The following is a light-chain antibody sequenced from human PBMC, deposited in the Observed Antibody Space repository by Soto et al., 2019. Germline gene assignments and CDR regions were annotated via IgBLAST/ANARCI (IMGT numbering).Light chain of an antibody. V-gene: IGKV1-5*03. CDR2: KTS. CDR3: QQYDSYPLT. J-gene: IGKJ4*01. CDR1: QSISIW. Sequence: DIQMTQSPSTLSASVGDRVTITCRASQSISIWLAWYQQKPGKAPNLLIYKTSSLESGVPSRFSGSGSGTEFTLTVNSLQPDDFATYYCQQYDSYPLTFGGGTKVEIK.